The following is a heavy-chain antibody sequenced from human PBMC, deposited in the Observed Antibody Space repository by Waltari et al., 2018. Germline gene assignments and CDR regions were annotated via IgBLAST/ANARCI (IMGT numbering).Heavy chain of an antibody. V-gene: IGHV4-59*01. J-gene: IGHJ3*02. CDR2: IDYSGSN. Sequence: QVQLQESGPGLVKPSETLSLTCTVSGGSISSYYWSWIRQPPGKGLEWIGYIDYSGSNNYNPARKSRVTISGDTSKNQFSLKRSSVTAADTAVYYCARDLWGYSGSDFAFDIWGQGTMVTVSS. D-gene: IGHD1-26*01. CDR3: ARDLWGYSGSDFAFDI. CDR1: GGSISSYY.